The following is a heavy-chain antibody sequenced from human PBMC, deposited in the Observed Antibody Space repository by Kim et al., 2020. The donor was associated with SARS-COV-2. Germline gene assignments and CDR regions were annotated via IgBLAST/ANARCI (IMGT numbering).Heavy chain of an antibody. J-gene: IGHJ6*01. V-gene: IGHV3-30*18. D-gene: IGHD2-2*01. CDR1: GFTFSSYG. CDR2: ISYDGSNK. CDR3: AKDSGCSSTSCYYYYYG. Sequence: GGSLRLSCAASGFTFSSYGMHWVRQAPGKGLEWVAVISYDGSNKYYADSVKGRFTISRDNSKNTLYLQMNSLRAEDTAVYYCAKDSGCSSTSCYYYYYG.